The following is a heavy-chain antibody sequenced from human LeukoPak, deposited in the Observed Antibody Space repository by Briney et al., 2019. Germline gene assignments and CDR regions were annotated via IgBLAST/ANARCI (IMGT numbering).Heavy chain of an antibody. D-gene: IGHD2-21*01. CDR1: GFTFSSYS. Sequence: PGGSLRLSCAASGFTFSSYSMNWVRQAPGKGLELVSSISSSSSYIYYADSVKGRFTISRDNAKNSLYLQMNSLRAEDTAVYYCARDLTHVVVIATPGYWGQGTLVTVSS. CDR2: ISSSSSYI. V-gene: IGHV3-21*01. CDR3: ARDLTHVVVIATPGY. J-gene: IGHJ4*02.